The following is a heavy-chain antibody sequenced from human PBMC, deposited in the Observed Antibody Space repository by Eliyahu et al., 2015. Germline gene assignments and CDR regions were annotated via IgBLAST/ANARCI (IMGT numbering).Heavy chain of an antibody. D-gene: IGHD1-1*01. CDR2: MNPNSGNT. CDR3: ARAEAWNYNYYYMDV. J-gene: IGHJ6*03. V-gene: IGHV1-8*01. Sequence: QVQLVQSGAEVKKPGASVKVSCKASGYTFTSYDINWVRQATGQGLEWMGWMNPNSGNTGYAQKFQGRVTMTRNTSISTAYMELSSLRSEDTAMYYCARAEAWNYNYYYMDVWGKGTTVTVSS. CDR1: GYTFTSYD.